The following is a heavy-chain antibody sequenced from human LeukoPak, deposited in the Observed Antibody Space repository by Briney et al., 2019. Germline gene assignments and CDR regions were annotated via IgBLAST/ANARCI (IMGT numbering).Heavy chain of an antibody. CDR2: INGYGNNT. CDR3: AKERHDGRGVDY. J-gene: IGHJ4*02. Sequence: GGSLRLSCAASGFTLSSYAMTWVRQAPGKGLEWVSSINGYGNNTFYADSVKGRFTISRDNSKNTVFLQVSSLRVEDTAVYYCAKERHDGRGVDYWGQGALVTVSS. D-gene: IGHD1-1*01. V-gene: IGHV3-23*01. CDR1: GFTLSSYA.